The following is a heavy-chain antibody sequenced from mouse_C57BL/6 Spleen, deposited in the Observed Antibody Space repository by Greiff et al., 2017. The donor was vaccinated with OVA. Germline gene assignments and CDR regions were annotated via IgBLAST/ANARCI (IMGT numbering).Heavy chain of an antibody. Sequence: EVKLVESGEGLVKPGGSLKLSCAASGFTFSSYAMSWVRQTPEKRLEWVAYISSGGDYIYYADTVKGRFTISRDNARNTLYLQMSSLKSEDTAMYYCTREEIITTVVPWYFDVWGTGTTVTVSS. J-gene: IGHJ1*03. V-gene: IGHV5-9-1*02. CDR3: TREEIITTVVPWYFDV. D-gene: IGHD1-1*01. CDR2: ISSGGDYI. CDR1: GFTFSSYA.